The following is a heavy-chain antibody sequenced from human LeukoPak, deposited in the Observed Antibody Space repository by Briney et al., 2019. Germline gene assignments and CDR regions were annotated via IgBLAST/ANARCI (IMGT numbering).Heavy chain of an antibody. Sequence: PSETLSLTCTVSGGSISSSSYYWGWIRQPPGKGLEWIGSIYYSGSTYYNPSLKSRVTISVDTSKNQFSLKLSSVTAADTAVYYCARQGREWLYYASDIWGQGTMVTVSS. CDR1: GGSISSSSYY. J-gene: IGHJ3*02. CDR3: ARQGREWLYYASDI. CDR2: IYYSGST. V-gene: IGHV4-39*01. D-gene: IGHD3-3*01.